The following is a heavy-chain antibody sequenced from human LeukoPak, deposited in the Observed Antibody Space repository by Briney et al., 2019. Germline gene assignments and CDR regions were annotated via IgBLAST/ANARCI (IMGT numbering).Heavy chain of an antibody. CDR3: AREGNYYYDSSGSLDY. Sequence: GRSLRLSCAASGFTFSSYGMHWVRQAPGKGLEWVAVIWYDGSNKYYADSVKGRFTISRDNSKNTLYLQMNSLRAEDTAVYYRAREGNYYYDSSGSLDYWGQGTLVTVSS. D-gene: IGHD3-22*01. CDR1: GFTFSSYG. CDR2: IWYDGSNK. J-gene: IGHJ4*02. V-gene: IGHV3-33*01.